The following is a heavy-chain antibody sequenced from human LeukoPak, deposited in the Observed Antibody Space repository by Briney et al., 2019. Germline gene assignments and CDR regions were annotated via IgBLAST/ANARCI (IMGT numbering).Heavy chain of an antibody. CDR1: GGSISSYY. CDR2: IYYSGST. D-gene: IGHD6-13*01. J-gene: IGHJ4*02. Sequence: SETLSLTCTVSGGSISSYYWSWIRRPPGKGLEWIGYIYYSGSTNYNPSLKSRVTISVDTSKNQFSLKLSSVTAADTAVYYCARRLTAAGTDPFDYWGQGTLVTVSS. V-gene: IGHV4-59*08. CDR3: ARRLTAAGTDPFDY.